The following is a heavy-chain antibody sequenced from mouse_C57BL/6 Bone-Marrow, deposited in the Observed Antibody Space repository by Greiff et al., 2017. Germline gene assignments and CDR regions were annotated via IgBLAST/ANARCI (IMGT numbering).Heavy chain of an antibody. D-gene: IGHD2-5*01. Sequence: QVQLQQSGPGLVQPSQSLSITCTVSGFSLTSYGVHWVRQSPGTGLEWLGVIWGGGSTDYNAAFISRLSISKDNSKSQVFFKMNSLQADDTAIYYCARQGRYSNYFDYWGQGTTLTVSS. J-gene: IGHJ2*01. CDR1: GFSLTSYG. CDR2: IWGGGST. CDR3: ARQGRYSNYFDY. V-gene: IGHV2-2*01.